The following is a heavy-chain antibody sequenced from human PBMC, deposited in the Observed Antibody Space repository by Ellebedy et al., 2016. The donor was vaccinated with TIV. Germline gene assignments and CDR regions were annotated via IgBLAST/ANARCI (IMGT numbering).Heavy chain of an antibody. J-gene: IGHJ6*02. V-gene: IGHV4-59*08. D-gene: IGHD6-13*01. CDR2: AYYNGST. CDR1: GGYISSNF. Sequence: PSETLSLTCSVSGGYISSNFWGWIRQPPGKGLEWIGYAYYNGSTNYNPSLKSRVTISVDTSKNQFSLRLSSVTAADTAVYYCARTFFHLSSWYSDFYYGMDVWGRGTMGTVSS. CDR3: ARTFFHLSSWYSDFYYGMDV.